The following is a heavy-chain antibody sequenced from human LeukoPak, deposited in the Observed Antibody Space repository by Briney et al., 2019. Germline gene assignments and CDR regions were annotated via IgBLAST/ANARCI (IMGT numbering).Heavy chain of an antibody. CDR2: IYYTGRT. D-gene: IGHD3-22*01. CDR1: GGSISSGGYY. CDR3: ARFYDSTGSNWFDP. Sequence: SETLSLTCAVSGGSISSGGYYWSWIRQHPGKGLEWIGYIYYTGRTYQNPSLKSRVAISVDTSKNQFSLKLSSVTAADTAVYYCARFYDSTGSNWFDPWGQGILVTVSS. V-gene: IGHV4-31*11. J-gene: IGHJ5*02.